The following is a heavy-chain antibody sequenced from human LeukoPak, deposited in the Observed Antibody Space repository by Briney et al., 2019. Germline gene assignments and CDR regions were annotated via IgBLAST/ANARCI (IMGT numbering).Heavy chain of an antibody. V-gene: IGHV4-4*07. D-gene: IGHD4/OR15-4a*01. CDR1: GASVSNSF. Sequence: SATLSLTCTVSGASVSNSFWSWIRQPAGKGLEWIGRIYSSGRTNYNPSLNSRLTLSTDTSNNHFPLKRAWVTAAAPALYSWAGAPAGYGGSWSFDYWGQGTLVTVSS. J-gene: IGHJ4*02. CDR2: IYSSGRT. CDR3: AGAPAGYGGSWSFDY.